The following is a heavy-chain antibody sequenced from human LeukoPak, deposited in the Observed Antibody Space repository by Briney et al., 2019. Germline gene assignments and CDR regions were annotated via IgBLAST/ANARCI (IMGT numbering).Heavy chain of an antibody. D-gene: IGHD6-13*01. Sequence: SETLSLTCTVSGGSISSYYWSWIRQPAGKGLEWIGRIYASGSTNYNPSLKSRVTMSVDTSKNQFSLKLSSVTAADTAVYYCARTYSSSWYGNWFDPWGQGTLVTVSS. J-gene: IGHJ5*02. V-gene: IGHV4-4*07. CDR3: ARTYSSSWYGNWFDP. CDR2: IYASGST. CDR1: GGSISSYY.